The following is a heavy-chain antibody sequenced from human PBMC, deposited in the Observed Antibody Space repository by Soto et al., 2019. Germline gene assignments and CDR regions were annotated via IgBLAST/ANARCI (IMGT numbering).Heavy chain of an antibody. D-gene: IGHD5-12*01. J-gene: IGHJ4*02. V-gene: IGHV4-61*01. CDR2: ISYTGSS. CDR1: GGSVSSGNYY. Sequence: SETLSLTCTVSGGSVSSGNYYWSWIRQPPGKGLEWIGFISYTGSSNYNPSLKSRVTISFDASKNQISLQLNSVTPEDTAVYYCAKSGGYRASPGPAAGWGQGTLVTVSS. CDR3: AKSGGYRASPGPAAG.